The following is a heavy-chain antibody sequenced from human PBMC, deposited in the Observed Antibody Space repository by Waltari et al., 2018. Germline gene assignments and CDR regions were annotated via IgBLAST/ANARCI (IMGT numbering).Heavy chain of an antibody. V-gene: IGHV1-2*06. Sequence: QVQLVQSGAEVKKPGSSVKVSCKASGYTFNTYAIAWVRQAPGQGPEWMGRINPNSGDTNYARKFQDRVTMTRDTSVNTAYMVVGRLTSDDTAVYFCARESAFSTSWYPGFDPWGQGTLVTVAS. J-gene: IGHJ5*02. D-gene: IGHD2-2*01. CDR2: INPNSGDT. CDR1: GYTFNTYA. CDR3: ARESAFSTSWYPGFDP.